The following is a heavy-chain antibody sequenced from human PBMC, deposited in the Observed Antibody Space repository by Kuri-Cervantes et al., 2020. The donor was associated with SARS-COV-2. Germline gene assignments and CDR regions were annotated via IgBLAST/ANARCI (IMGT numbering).Heavy chain of an antibody. D-gene: IGHD2-2*01. J-gene: IGHJ5*02. V-gene: IGHV3-9*01. CDR3: ARSVGYCSSTSCFNWFDP. CDR2: ISWNSGSI. Sequence: SLKISCAASGFTFDDYAMHWVRQAPGKGLEWVSGISWNSGSIGYADSVKGRFTISRDNSKNTLYLQMNSLRAEDTAVYYCARSVGYCSSTSCFNWFDPWGQGTLVTVSS. CDR1: GFTFDDYA.